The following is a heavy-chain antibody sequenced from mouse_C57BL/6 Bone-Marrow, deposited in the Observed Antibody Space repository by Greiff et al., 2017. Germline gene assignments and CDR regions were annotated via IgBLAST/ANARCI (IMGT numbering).Heavy chain of an antibody. Sequence: EVKLVESGGDLVKPGGSLKLSCAASGFTFSSYGMSWVRQTPGKRLEWVATISSGGSSTYYPDSVKGRFPISRGNAKNTLYMQMRSLKSEYTAMYDCARHEALPMITKAMDYWGQGTSVTVSS. CDR3: ARHEALPMITKAMDY. CDR1: GFTFSSYG. J-gene: IGHJ4*01. V-gene: IGHV5-6*01. D-gene: IGHD2-4*01. CDR2: ISSGGSST.